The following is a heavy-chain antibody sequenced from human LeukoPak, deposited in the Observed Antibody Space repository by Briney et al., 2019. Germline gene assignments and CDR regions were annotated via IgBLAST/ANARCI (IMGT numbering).Heavy chain of an antibody. J-gene: IGHJ6*03. CDR3: ARFPAARPDYYYYYMDV. CDR2: ISSSGSTI. Sequence: GGSLRLSCAASGFTFSSYEMNWVRQAPGKGLEWVSYISSSGSTIYYADSVKGRFTISRDNAKNSLYLQMNSLRAEDTAVYYCARFPAARPDYYYYYMDVWGKGTTVTVSS. CDR1: GFTFSSYE. D-gene: IGHD6-6*01. V-gene: IGHV3-48*03.